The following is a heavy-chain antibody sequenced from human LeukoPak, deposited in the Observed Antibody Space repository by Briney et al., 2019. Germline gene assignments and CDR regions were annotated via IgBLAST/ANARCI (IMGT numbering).Heavy chain of an antibody. Sequence: PGGSLRLSYAASGFTFGDYYMSWIRQAPGKGLEWVLYISSSGGNIYYADSVKGRFTISRDNAKNSLSLEMNSLRVEDTGVYYCARGTTGTTVAYGYSLDSWGQGTLVTVSS. CDR3: ARGTTGTTVAYGYSLDS. V-gene: IGHV3-11*01. D-gene: IGHD1-7*01. CDR1: GFTFGDYY. CDR2: ISSSGGNI. J-gene: IGHJ4*02.